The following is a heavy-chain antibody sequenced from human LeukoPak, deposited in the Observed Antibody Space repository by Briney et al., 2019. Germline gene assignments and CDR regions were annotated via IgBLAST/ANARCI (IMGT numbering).Heavy chain of an antibody. Sequence: PSETLSLTCGVYGGSSSGNYWSWIRQPPGKGLEWIGEINHSGRTKYNPSLKSRVTISGDTSKNQFSLKLSSVTPEDTAVYYCARAPLKPYYYDSSGYTGFDYWGQGTLVTVSS. CDR1: GGSSSGNY. V-gene: IGHV4-34*01. D-gene: IGHD3-22*01. CDR3: ARAPLKPYYYDSSGYTGFDY. CDR2: INHSGRT. J-gene: IGHJ4*02.